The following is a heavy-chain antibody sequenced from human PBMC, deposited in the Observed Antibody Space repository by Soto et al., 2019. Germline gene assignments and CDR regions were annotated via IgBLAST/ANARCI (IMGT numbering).Heavy chain of an antibody. D-gene: IGHD6-19*01. CDR2: IYYSGST. CDR1: GGSISSYY. CDR3: ARSSGYSSGWYGLYY. J-gene: IGHJ4*02. Sequence: SETLSLTCTVSGGSISSYYWSWIRQPPGKGLEWIGYIYYSGSTNYNPSLKSRVTISVDTSKNQFSLKLSSVTAADTAVYYCARSSGYSSGWYGLYYWGQGTLVTVSS. V-gene: IGHV4-59*08.